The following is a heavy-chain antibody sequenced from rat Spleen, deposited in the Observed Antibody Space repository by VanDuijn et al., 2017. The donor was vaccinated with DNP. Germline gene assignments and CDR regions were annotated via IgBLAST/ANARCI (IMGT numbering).Heavy chain of an antibody. CDR2: INSAGNT. J-gene: IGHJ2*01. V-gene: IGHV3-3*01. CDR1: GYSITSRYR. D-gene: IGHD1-5*01. Sequence: EVQLQESGPGLVKPSQSLSLTCSVTGYSITSRYRWNWIRKFPGHKLEWMGYINSAGNTHYNPSLKSRISITRDTSKNQFFLQVNSVTTEDTATYYCARWKIGPHYFDYWGQGVMVTVSS. CDR3: ARWKIGPHYFDY.